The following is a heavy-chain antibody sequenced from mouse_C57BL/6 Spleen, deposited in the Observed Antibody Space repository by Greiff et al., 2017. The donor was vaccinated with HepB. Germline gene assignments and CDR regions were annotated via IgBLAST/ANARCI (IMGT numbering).Heavy chain of an antibody. D-gene: IGHD1-2*01. CDR3: APITTGGSY. V-gene: IGHV1-4*01. J-gene: IGHJ3*01. CDR1: GYTFTSYT. CDR2: INPSSGYT. Sequence: QVQLQQSGAELARPGASVKMSCKASGYTFTSYTMHWVKQRPGQGLEWIGYINPSSGYTKYNQKFKDKATLTADKSSSTAYMQLSSLTSADSAVYYCAPITTGGSYWGQGTLVTVSA.